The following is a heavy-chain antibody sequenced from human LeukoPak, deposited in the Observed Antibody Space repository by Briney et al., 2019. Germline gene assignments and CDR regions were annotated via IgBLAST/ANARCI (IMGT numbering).Heavy chain of an antibody. J-gene: IGHJ4*02. D-gene: IGHD6-13*01. CDR3: AKDEYSSSWYYFDY. Sequence: GGSLRLSCAASGFTFSSYSMNWVRQAPGKGLEWVSSISSSSSYIYYADSVKGRFTISRDNAKNSLYLQMNSLRAEDTAVYYCAKDEYSSSWYYFDYWGQGTLVTVSS. CDR2: ISSSSSYI. V-gene: IGHV3-21*01. CDR1: GFTFSSYS.